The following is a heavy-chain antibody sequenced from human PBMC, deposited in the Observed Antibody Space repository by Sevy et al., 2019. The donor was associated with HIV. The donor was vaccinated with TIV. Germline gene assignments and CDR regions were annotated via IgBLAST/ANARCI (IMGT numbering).Heavy chain of an antibody. J-gene: IGHJ4*02. CDR2: IYYTGSS. Sequence: SETLPLTCTVSGISISNYYWTWIRQPPGKGLEWIGYIYYTGSSDSNPSLKSRVTTSVDTSKNQFSLKLSSVTAADTAIYYCARGGPNQQQLDYFDSWGQGILVTVSS. CDR3: ARGGPNQQQLDYFDS. V-gene: IGHV4-59*01. CDR1: GISISNYY. D-gene: IGHD6-13*01.